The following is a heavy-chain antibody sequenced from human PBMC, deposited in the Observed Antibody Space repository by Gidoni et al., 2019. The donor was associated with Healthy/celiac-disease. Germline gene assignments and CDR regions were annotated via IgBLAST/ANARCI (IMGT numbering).Heavy chain of an antibody. Sequence: EVQLVESGGGLVKPGGSLRLSCAASGFTFSSYSMNWVRQAPGKGLEWVSSISSSSSYIYYADSVKGRFTISRDNAKNSLYLQMNSLRAEDTAVYYCARMTTYCSSTSCYLGHFDYWGQGTLVTVSS. CDR1: GFTFSSYS. CDR2: ISSSSSYI. V-gene: IGHV3-21*01. CDR3: ARMTTYCSSTSCYLGHFDY. J-gene: IGHJ4*02. D-gene: IGHD2-2*01.